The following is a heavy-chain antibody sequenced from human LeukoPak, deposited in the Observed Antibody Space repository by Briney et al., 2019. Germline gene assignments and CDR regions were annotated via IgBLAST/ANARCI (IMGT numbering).Heavy chain of an antibody. J-gene: IGHJ4*02. V-gene: IGHV3-7*01. Sequence: GGSLRLSCAASGFTSGTSWMSGVRQAPGKGLEWVANINQDGSAQYYVDSVKGRFTISRDNAKSSLYLQMNSLRAEDTAVYYCARSARWGQGTLVTASS. CDR3: ARSAR. CDR1: GFTSGTSW. CDR2: INQDGSAQ.